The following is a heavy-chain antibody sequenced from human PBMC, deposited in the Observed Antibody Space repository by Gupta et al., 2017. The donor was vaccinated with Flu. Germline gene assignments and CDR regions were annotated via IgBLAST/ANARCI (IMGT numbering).Heavy chain of an antibody. Sequence: EVQLVESGGGLVQPGGSLRLSCAASGFTFRRYSMNWVRQAPGKGLEWVSYITGNKDYADSVKGRFTISRDNAKNSLYLQMNSLRAEDTAVYYCARDRASGQQLVKPDYWGQGTLVTVSS. V-gene: IGHV3-48*01. CDR1: GFTFRRYS. CDR3: ARDRASGQQLVKPDY. CDR2: ITGNK. D-gene: IGHD6-13*01. J-gene: IGHJ4*02.